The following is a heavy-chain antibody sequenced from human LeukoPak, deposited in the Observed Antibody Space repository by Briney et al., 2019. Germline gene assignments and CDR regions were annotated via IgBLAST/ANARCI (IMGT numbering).Heavy chain of an antibody. CDR3: AREGGYCSSTSCFRDYFDY. Sequence: SETLSLTCTVSGGSISSSSYYWGWIRQPPGKGLEWIGSIYTSGSTNYNPSLKSRVTMSVDTSKNQFSLKLSSVTAADTAVYYCAREGGYCSSTSCFRDYFDYWGQGTLVTVSS. CDR1: GGSISSSSYY. CDR2: IYTSGST. V-gene: IGHV4-39*07. D-gene: IGHD2-2*01. J-gene: IGHJ4*02.